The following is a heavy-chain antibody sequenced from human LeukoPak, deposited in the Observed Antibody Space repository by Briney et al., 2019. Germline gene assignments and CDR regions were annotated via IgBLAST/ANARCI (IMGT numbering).Heavy chain of an antibody. CDR1: GGSVSSGTYY. V-gene: IGHV4-61*01. D-gene: IGHD3-3*01. CDR3: ARGKNYDFWSGYYGLDY. Sequence: SETLSLTCTVSGGSVSSGTYYWTWIRQPPGKELEYIGYIYTSGSTKYNPSLKSRVTISVDTSKNQFSLKLSSVTAADTAVYYCARGKNYDFWSGYYGLDYWGQGTLVTVSS. J-gene: IGHJ4*02. CDR2: IYTSGST.